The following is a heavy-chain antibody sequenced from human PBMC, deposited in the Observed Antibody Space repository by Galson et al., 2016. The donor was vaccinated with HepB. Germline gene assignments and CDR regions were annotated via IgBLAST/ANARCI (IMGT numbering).Heavy chain of an antibody. V-gene: IGHV3-49*03. CDR3: SRGRFLLFRRYFDY. CDR1: GFTSGDYS. Sequence: SLRLSCATSGFTSGDYSMSWFSQAPGKGLEWVGFIRTEASGGTTEYAASVKGRFTISRDDSKSIAYLQMSSLKTEDTAVYYCSRGRFLLFRRYFDYWGQGTLVTVSS. J-gene: IGHJ4*02. CDR2: IRTEASGGTT. D-gene: IGHD2-15*01.